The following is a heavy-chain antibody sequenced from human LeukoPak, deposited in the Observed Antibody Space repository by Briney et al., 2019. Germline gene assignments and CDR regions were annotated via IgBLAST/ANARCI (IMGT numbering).Heavy chain of an antibody. D-gene: IGHD2-2*01. V-gene: IGHV1-2*02. CDR3: ARGNVVVPAARINNWFDP. J-gene: IGHJ5*02. CDR2: INPNSGGT. Sequence: ASVKVSCKASGYTFTGYYMHWVRQAPGQGLEWMGWINPNSGGTNYAQKFQGRVTMTRDTSISTAYMELSRLRSDDTAVYYCARGNVVVPAARINNWFDPWGQGTLVTVSS. CDR1: GYTFTGYY.